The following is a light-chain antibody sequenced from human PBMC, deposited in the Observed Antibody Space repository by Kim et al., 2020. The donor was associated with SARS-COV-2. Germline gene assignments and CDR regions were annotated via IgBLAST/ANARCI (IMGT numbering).Light chain of an antibody. Sequence: DIVLTQTPLSLSVTPGQPASISCKSSQNVMHSDGKTYLYWFLQKPGQSPQVLIYEVSSRISGVPDRFSGSGSGTDFTLKISRVETEDIVVHYCMHTLHLPLTLAGGTQG. J-gene: IGKJ4*01. V-gene: IGKV2-29*02. CDR1: QNVMHSDGKTY. CDR3: MHTLHLPLT. CDR2: EVS.